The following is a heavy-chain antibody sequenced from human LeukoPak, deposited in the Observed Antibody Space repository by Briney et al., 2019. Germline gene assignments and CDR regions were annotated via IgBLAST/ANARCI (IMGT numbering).Heavy chain of an antibody. D-gene: IGHD3-22*01. CDR1: GGSFSGYY. CDR2: INHSGSI. CDR3: ARTSLYYYDSSGYYP. J-gene: IGHJ5*02. Sequence: PSETLSLTCGVYGGSFSGYYWSWIRQPPGKGLEWIGEINHSGSINYNPSLKSRVTISVDTSKDQFSLKLSSVTAADTAVYYCARTSLYYYDSSGYYPWGQGTLVTVSS. V-gene: IGHV4-34*01.